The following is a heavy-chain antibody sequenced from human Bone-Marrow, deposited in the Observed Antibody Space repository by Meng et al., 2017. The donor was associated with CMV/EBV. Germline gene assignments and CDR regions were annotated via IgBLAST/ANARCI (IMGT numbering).Heavy chain of an antibody. J-gene: IGHJ6*02. CDR3: ARDFWSGAGYYYYGMDV. CDR2: IYYSGST. V-gene: IGHV4-59*02. Sequence: GSLRLSCAASGFTVSSNYMSWVRQAPGKGLEWIGYIYYSGSTNYNPSLKSRVTISVDTSKNQFSLKLSSVTAADTAVYYCARDFWSGAGYYYYGMDVWGQGTTVTVSS. D-gene: IGHD3-3*01. CDR1: GFTVSSNY.